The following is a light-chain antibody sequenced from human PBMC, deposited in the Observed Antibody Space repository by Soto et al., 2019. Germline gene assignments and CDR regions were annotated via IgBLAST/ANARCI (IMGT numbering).Light chain of an antibody. CDR2: GAS. V-gene: IGKV3-20*01. CDR3: HQYYTWPRT. CDR1: QSVRSSY. J-gene: IGKJ1*01. Sequence: EIVLTQSPGTLSLSPGERATLSCRASQSVRSSYLAWYQQKPGQAPRLLIYGASSRATGIPDRFSGSGSGTDFTLTISRLEPEDFAVYYCHQYYTWPRTFGQGTKVEIK.